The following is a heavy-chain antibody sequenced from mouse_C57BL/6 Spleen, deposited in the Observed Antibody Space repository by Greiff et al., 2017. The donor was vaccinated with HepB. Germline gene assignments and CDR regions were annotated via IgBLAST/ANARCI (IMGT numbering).Heavy chain of an antibody. D-gene: IGHD2-5*01. Sequence: EVQLQESGAELVRPGASVKLSCTASGFNIIDYYMHWVKQRPEQGLEWIGRIDPEDGDTEYAPKFQGKATMTADTSSNTAYLQLSSLTSEDTAVYYCTRGAYYSNYGAMDYWGQGTSVTVSS. CDR1: GFNIIDYY. J-gene: IGHJ4*01. CDR3: TRGAYYSNYGAMDY. V-gene: IGHV14-1*01. CDR2: IDPEDGDT.